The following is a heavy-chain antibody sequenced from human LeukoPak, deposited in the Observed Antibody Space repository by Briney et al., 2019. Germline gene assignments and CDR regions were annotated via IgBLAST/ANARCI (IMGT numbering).Heavy chain of an antibody. Sequence: GGSLRLSCAVSGITLSNYGMSWVRQTPGKALEWVAGISDSGGRTNYADSVKGRFTISRDNPKNTLYLQMNSLRAEDTAVYFCAKRGVVIRVILVGFHKEAQYFDSWGQGALVTVSS. CDR3: AKRGVVIRVILVGFHKEAQYFDS. V-gene: IGHV3-23*01. D-gene: IGHD3-22*01. CDR1: GITLSNYG. J-gene: IGHJ4*02. CDR2: ISDSGGRT.